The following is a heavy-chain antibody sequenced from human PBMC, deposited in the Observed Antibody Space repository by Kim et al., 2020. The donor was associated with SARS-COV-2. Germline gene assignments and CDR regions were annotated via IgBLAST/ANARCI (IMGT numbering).Heavy chain of an antibody. CDR1: GGSFSGYY. CDR3: ARHDKRIAAAGRFVWYFDL. CDR2: INHSGST. Sequence: SETLSLTCAVYGGSFSGYYWSWIRQPPGKGLEWIGEINHSGSTNYNPSLKSRVTISVDTSKNQFSLKLSSVTAADTAVYYCARHDKRIAAAGRFVWYFDLWGRGTLVTVSS. D-gene: IGHD6-13*01. V-gene: IGHV4-34*01. J-gene: IGHJ2*01.